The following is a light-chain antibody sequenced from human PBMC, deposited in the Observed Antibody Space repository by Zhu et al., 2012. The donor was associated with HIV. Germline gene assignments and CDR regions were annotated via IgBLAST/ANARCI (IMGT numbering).Light chain of an antibody. CDR3: QQYNKWPPIT. Sequence: EIVMTQSPATLSASPGERATLSCRASQSVNSNLAWYQQKPGQTPRLLIYGASTRAAGTPVRFSGSGSGTEFTLTISTMQSEDFAVYYCQQYNKWPPITFGQGTRLEIK. CDR1: QSVNSN. J-gene: IGKJ5*01. CDR2: GAS. V-gene: IGKV3-15*01.